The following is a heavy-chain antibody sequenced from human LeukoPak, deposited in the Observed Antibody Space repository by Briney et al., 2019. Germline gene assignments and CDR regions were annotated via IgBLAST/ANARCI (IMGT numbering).Heavy chain of an antibody. CDR3: ARDYRGSSLY. V-gene: IGHV4-4*02. Sequence: SGTLSLTCAVSGGSISSSNWWNWVRQPPGKGLEWIGEIYHSGSTNYNPSLKSRVTMSVDTSKNQFSLKLSSVTAADTAVYYCARDYRGSSLYWGQGTLVTVSS. CDR2: IYHSGST. CDR1: GGSISSSNW. J-gene: IGHJ4*02. D-gene: IGHD6-13*01.